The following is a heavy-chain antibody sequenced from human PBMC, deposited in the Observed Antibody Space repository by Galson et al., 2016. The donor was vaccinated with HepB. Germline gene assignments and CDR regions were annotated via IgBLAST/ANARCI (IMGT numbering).Heavy chain of an antibody. V-gene: IGHV5-51*01. CDR1: GYSFTDYW. Sequence: QSGAEVTKPGESLKISCKGSGYSFTDYWIGWVRQMPGKGLEWMGIIYPGDSDPTYSPSFQGQVTISADTSISPAYLQWSSLNASDTAIYYCARHQSSLGATINWFDPWGQGTLVTVSS. CDR3: ARHQSSLGATINWFDP. CDR2: IYPGDSDP. J-gene: IGHJ5*02. D-gene: IGHD1-26*01.